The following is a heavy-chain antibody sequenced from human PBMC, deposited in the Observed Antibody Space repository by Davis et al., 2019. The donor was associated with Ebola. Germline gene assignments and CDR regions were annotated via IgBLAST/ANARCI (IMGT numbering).Heavy chain of an antibody. D-gene: IGHD5-18*01. CDR3: ARAMVTMVSFAFDI. CDR2: VNHRGST. V-gene: IGHV4-34*10. J-gene: IGHJ3*02. CDR1: GGSFSGYY. Sequence: MPSETLSLTCAVSGGSFSGYYWTWIRQSPRQGLEWIGQVNHRGSTNYNPSLASRLTISADASKNQFFLKLRSVTAADTAVYYCARAMVTMVSFAFDIWGQGTVVTVSS.